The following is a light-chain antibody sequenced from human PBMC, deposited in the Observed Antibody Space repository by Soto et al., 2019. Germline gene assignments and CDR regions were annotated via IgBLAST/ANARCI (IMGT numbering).Light chain of an antibody. CDR1: QSVGSNY. CDR3: HQYNYSPWT. J-gene: IGKJ1*01. CDR2: GSS. Sequence: EIVLTQSPGTLSLSPGERATLSCRASQSVGSNYLAWYQQKPGQAPRLLIYGSSSRATGIPDRFSGGRSGTDFTLTISRLEPEDFAVYYCHQYNYSPWTFGQGTKVEIK. V-gene: IGKV3-20*01.